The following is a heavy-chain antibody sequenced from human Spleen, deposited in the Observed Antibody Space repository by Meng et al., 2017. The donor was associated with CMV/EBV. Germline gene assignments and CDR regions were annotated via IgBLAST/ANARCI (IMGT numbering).Heavy chain of an antibody. D-gene: IGHD3-22*01. Sequence: GGSLRLSCAASGFTFSSYEMNWVRQAPGKGLEWVSYISSSGSTIYYADSVKGRFTISRDNAKNSLYLQMNSLRAEDTAVYYCARVSTYYSLGYWGQGTLVTVSS. CDR3: ARVSTYYSLGY. CDR2: ISSSGSTI. J-gene: IGHJ4*02. V-gene: IGHV3-48*03. CDR1: GFTFSSYE.